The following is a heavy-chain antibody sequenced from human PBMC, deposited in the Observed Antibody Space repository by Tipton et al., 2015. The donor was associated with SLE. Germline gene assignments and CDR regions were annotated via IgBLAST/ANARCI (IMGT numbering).Heavy chain of an antibody. CDR1: GASISDHY. J-gene: IGHJ6*03. CDR2: VFYSGSS. V-gene: IGHV4-59*11. CDR3: ARVGYSNYMDV. D-gene: IGHD4-11*01. Sequence: TLSLTCTVSGASISDHYWSWIRQPPGKGLECLGYVFYSGSSDFYRAHYSPSLMSRVIISVDTSKNQFSLKLSSVTAADTAVYYCARVGYSNYMDVWGKGTTVTVSS.